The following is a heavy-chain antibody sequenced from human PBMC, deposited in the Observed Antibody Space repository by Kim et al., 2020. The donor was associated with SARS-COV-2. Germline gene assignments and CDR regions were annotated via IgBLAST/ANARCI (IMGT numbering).Heavy chain of an antibody. Sequence: SVKVSCKASGGTFSSYAISWVRQAPGQGLEWMGGIIPIFGTANYAQKFQGRVTITADESTSTAYMELSSLRSEDTAVYYCARDPGIAAAGWSWNWFDPWGQGTLVTVSS. CDR1: GGTFSSYA. D-gene: IGHD6-13*01. J-gene: IGHJ5*02. CDR2: IIPIFGTA. CDR3: ARDPGIAAAGWSWNWFDP. V-gene: IGHV1-69*13.